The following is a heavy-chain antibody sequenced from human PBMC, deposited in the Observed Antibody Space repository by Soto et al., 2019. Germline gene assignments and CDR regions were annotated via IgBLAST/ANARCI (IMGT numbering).Heavy chain of an antibody. V-gene: IGHV1-18*01. CDR2: ISASNGDT. J-gene: IGHJ6*03. CDR1: GYSFTSHG. Sequence: QVPLVQSGAEVKKPGASVKVSCKASGYSFTSHGISWVRQAPGQGLEWMAWISASNGDTNYAQKFQGRVTVTTDTSTSTGYMELRSLRSEATAVYYCARMVRGSNIDYYHYMDVWGKGTTVTVSS. D-gene: IGHD3-10*01. CDR3: ARMVRGSNIDYYHYMDV.